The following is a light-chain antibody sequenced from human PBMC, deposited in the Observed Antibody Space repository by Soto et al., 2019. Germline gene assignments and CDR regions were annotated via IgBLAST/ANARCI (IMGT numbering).Light chain of an antibody. J-gene: IGKJ1*01. Sequence: EIVMTQSPATLSVSPVERATLSCRASQSVSSNLAWYQQKPGQAPRLLIHGASTRATGIPARFSGSGSGTEFALTISSLQSEDFAVYYCQQYSNWPWTFGQGTKVDIK. CDR2: GAS. V-gene: IGKV3-15*01. CDR1: QSVSSN. CDR3: QQYSNWPWT.